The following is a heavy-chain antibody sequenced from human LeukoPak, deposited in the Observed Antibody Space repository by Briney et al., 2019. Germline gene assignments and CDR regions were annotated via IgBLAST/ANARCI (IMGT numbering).Heavy chain of an antibody. CDR2: INAGDSAT. V-gene: IGHV5-51*01. J-gene: IGHJ1*01. D-gene: IGHD3-10*01. Sequence: GESLKISCKASGYTFTNYWIGWVRQMPGKGLEWMGIINAGDSATRYSPSFQGQVIISADKSINTAYLQWSSLKASDTAMYYCARVQVSHYGSGSLAEYSQNWGQGTLVTVSS. CDR3: ARVQVSHYGSGSLAEYSQN. CDR1: GYTFTNYW.